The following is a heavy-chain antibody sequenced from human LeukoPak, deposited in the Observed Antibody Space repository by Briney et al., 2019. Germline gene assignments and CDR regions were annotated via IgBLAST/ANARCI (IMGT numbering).Heavy chain of an antibody. CDR1: GGTFSSYA. V-gene: IGHV1-69*13. CDR3: ARSTIFGVVITYFDY. J-gene: IGHJ4*02. D-gene: IGHD3-3*01. Sequence: SVKVSCKASGGTFSSYAISWVRQAPGQGLEWMGGIIPIFGTANYAQKFQGRVTITADESTSTAYMELSSLRSEDTAVYYCARSTIFGVVITYFDYWGQGTLVTVSS. CDR2: IIPIFGTA.